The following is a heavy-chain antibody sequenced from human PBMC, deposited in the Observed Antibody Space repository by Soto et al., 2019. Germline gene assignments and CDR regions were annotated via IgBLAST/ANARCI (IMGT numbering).Heavy chain of an antibody. D-gene: IGHD4-17*01. Sequence: QVQLVQSGAEVKKPGASVKVSCKAPGYIFPSSTISWVRQAPGQGLEWMGWISAYNGNIKDAQKFQGRFTMTTDTSTSTAYMELRSLTSDDTAMYYCAIANYGDNDYWGQGTLVTGSP. J-gene: IGHJ4*02. CDR3: AIANYGDNDY. CDR2: ISAYNGNI. CDR1: GYIFPSST. V-gene: IGHV1-18*01.